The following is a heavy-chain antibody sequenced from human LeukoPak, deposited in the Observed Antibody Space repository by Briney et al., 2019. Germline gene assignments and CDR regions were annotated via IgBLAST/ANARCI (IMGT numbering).Heavy chain of an antibody. V-gene: IGHV3-74*01. Sequence: HTGGSLRLSCAASGFTFSSYWMHWVRQAPGKGPVGVSRINSDGRSTNYADSVKGRFTISRDNAKNTLYLQMNSLRAEDTAVYYCARVRWGGLYYFDYWGQGTLVTVSS. CDR2: INSDGRST. D-gene: IGHD3-16*01. CDR1: GFTFSSYW. CDR3: ARVRWGGLYYFDY. J-gene: IGHJ4*02.